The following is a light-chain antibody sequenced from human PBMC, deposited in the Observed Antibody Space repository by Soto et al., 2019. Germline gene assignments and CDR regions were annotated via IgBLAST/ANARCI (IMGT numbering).Light chain of an antibody. CDR2: RNN. CDR1: SSNLGDNT. Sequence: QSVLTQPPSASGTPGQRVTISCSGSSSNLGDNTVNWYQQLPGTAPKLLIYRNNRRPSEVPDRFSGSKSGTSASLAISGLQSDDEADYYFATWDDSLNGPVFGGGTKVTVL. CDR3: ATWDDSLNGPV. V-gene: IGLV1-44*01. J-gene: IGLJ3*02.